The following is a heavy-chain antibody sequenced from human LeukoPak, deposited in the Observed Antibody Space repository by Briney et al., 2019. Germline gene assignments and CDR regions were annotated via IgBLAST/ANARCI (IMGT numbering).Heavy chain of an antibody. V-gene: IGHV3-33*01. CDR2: IWYDGSNK. Sequence: GRSLRLSCAASGFTFSSYGMHWVRQAPGKGLEWVAVIWYDGSNKYYADSVKGRFTISRDNSKNTLYLQMNSLRAEDTAVYYCARGVAARPLPPVDYWGQGTLVTVSS. CDR1: GFTFSSYG. J-gene: IGHJ4*02. CDR3: ARGVAARPLPPVDY. D-gene: IGHD6-6*01.